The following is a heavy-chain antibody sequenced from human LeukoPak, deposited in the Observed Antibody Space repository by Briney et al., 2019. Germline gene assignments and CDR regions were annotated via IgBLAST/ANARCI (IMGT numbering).Heavy chain of an antibody. CDR1: GGSISSHY. CDR2: IYYSGST. CDR3: ARGGTTVTPGLLWFDP. Sequence: NPSETLSLTCSGSGGSISSHYWSWIRQPPGKGLEWIGYIYYSGSTKYNPSLKSRVTISVDTSKNQFSLKLSSVTAADTAVYYCARGGTTVTPGLLWFDPWGQGTLVTVSS. J-gene: IGHJ5*02. V-gene: IGHV4-59*11. D-gene: IGHD4-17*01.